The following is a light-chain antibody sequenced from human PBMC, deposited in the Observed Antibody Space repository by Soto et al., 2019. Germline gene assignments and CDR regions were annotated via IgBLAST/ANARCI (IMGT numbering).Light chain of an antibody. CDR3: QQSSNWPLT. Sequence: EIVLTQSPATLSLSPGERATLSCRASQCVSSYLAWYQQKPGQAPRLLIYDASNRATGIPARFSGSGSGTDFTLTISSLEPEDFAVYYCQQSSNWPLTFGGGTKVDIK. CDR1: QCVSSY. J-gene: IGKJ4*01. V-gene: IGKV3-11*01. CDR2: DAS.